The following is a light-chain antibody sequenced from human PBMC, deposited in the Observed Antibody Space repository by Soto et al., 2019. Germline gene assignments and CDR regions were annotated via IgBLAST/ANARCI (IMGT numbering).Light chain of an antibody. CDR1: QSVNSN. CDR2: GIS. CDR3: QQHGQWPIT. Sequence: EIVMTQSPATLSVSPGERATLSCRASQSVNSNYLAWYQQKPGQAPRLLIYGISKRATDIPDRFSGSGSRTEFTLTISSLQPEDFATYYCQQHGQWPITFGQGTRLENK. V-gene: IGKV3D-15*01. J-gene: IGKJ5*01.